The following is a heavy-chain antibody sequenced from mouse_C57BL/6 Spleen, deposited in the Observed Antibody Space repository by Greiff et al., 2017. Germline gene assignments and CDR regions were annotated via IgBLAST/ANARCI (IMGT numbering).Heavy chain of an antibody. CDR1: GYAFSSSW. J-gene: IGHJ4*01. V-gene: IGHV1-82*01. CDR2: IYPGDGDT. Sequence: VQLQQSGPELVKPGASVKISCKASGYAFSSSWMNWVKQRPGKGLEWIGRIYPGDGDTNYNGKFKGKATLTAAKSSSTAYMQLSSLTSEDSAVYFCAREGNYVDYAMDYWGQGTSVTVSS. D-gene: IGHD2-1*01. CDR3: AREGNYVDYAMDY.